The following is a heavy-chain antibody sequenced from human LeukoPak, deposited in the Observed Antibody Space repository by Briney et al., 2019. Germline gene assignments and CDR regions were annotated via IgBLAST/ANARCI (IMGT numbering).Heavy chain of an antibody. V-gene: IGHV3-48*01. CDR2: VSTSSSTI. CDR1: GFTFSSYA. Sequence: GGSLRLSCAASGFTFSSYAMSWVRQAPGKGLEWVSYVSTSSSTIYYADSVKGRFTISRDNAKNSLYLQMNSLRAEDTALYYCARKRPNYFDYWGQGTLVTVSS. J-gene: IGHJ4*02. CDR3: ARKRPNYFDY.